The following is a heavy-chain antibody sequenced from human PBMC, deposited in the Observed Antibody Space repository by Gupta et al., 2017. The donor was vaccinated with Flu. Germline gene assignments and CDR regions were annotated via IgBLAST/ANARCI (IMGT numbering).Heavy chain of an antibody. CDR1: GFTFSRHW. V-gene: IGHV3-74*01. Sequence: EVQLVESGGALVQPGGSLRLSCVASGFTFSRHWMHWVRQGPEKGLLWVSRIDNDGTNTNYADSVRGRFTISRDNTKNTLYLQMDGLRAEDTRVYYCVRDVGHSNSPLDYWGQGTLVSVSS. CDR2: IDNDGTNT. J-gene: IGHJ4*02. CDR3: VRDVGHSNSPLDY. D-gene: IGHD4-4*01.